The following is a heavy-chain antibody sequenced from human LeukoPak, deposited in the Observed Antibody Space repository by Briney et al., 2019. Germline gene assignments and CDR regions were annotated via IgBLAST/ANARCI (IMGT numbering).Heavy chain of an antibody. V-gene: IGHV1-18*01. CDR3: ARDFWNFYDSSGYYRDFDS. CDR1: AH. Sequence: ASVKVSCNATAHSSRVRQAPGQGLEWMGWIGSYEGDTYYAQKFQGRVTVTTDTSTNTAYMELRSLRADDTAVYYCARDFWNFYDSSGYYRDFDSWGQGTLVTVSS. J-gene: IGHJ5*01. CDR2: IGSYEGDT. D-gene: IGHD3-22*01.